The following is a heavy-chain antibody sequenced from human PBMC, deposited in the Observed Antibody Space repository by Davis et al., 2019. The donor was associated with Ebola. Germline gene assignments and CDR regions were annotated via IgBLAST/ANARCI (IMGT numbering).Heavy chain of an antibody. CDR1: GDSVSGKNGA. CDR3: ARGWLRRGMDV. CDR2: TYYSSKWYK. V-gene: IGHV6-1*01. D-gene: IGHD5-18*01. Sequence: PSETLSLTCAISGDSVSGKNGAWNWIRQSPSRGLEWLGRTYYSSKWYKDYAVSVKSRITINPDTSKNQFSLQLNSVTPEDTAVYYCARGWLRRGMDVWGEGTTVTVSS. J-gene: IGHJ6*04.